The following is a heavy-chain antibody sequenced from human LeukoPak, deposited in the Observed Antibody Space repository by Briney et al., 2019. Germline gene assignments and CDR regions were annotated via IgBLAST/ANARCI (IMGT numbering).Heavy chain of an antibody. D-gene: IGHD3-3*01. CDR3: ARLGLTIFGVVTIFDY. Sequence: SETLSLTCAVSGYSISSGYYWGWIRQPPGKGLEWIGSIYHSGSTYYNPSLKSRVTISVDTSKDQFSLKLSSVTAADPAVYYCARLGLTIFGVVTIFDYWGQGTLVTVSS. V-gene: IGHV4-38-2*01. J-gene: IGHJ4*02. CDR1: GYSISSGYY. CDR2: IYHSGST.